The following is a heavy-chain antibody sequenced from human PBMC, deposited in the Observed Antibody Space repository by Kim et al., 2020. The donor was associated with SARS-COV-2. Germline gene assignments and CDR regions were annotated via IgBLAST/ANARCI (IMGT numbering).Heavy chain of an antibody. V-gene: IGHV1-8*01. CDR1: GYTFTSYD. D-gene: IGHD6-19*01. CDR2: MNPKRNST. Sequence: ASVKVSCNASGYTFTSYDINWEQQVTGQGQDRMGWMNPKRNSTGYAQKIKGRVIMTRNTSISTAYMELSRLRSEDTAVYYCARTHNVLTAGTLIAYYDYYIDVWGKGTIVNVSS. J-gene: IGHJ6*03. CDR3: ARTHNVLTAGTLIAYYDYYIDV.